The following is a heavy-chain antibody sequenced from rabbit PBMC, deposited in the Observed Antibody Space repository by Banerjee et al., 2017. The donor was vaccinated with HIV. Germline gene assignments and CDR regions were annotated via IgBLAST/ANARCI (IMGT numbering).Heavy chain of an antibody. CDR2: IYAGNNGGT. D-gene: IGHD6-1*01. J-gene: IGHJ4*01. Sequence: QSLEESGGDLVKPGASLTLTCTASGFSLSSSYHMCWVRQAPGKGLEWIACIYAGNNGGTYYASWTKGRFTISKTSSTTVTLQMTSLTAADTATYFCARAYPGYGGYGYGTFNLWGPGTLVTVS. CDR1: GFSLSSSYH. V-gene: IGHV1S40*01. CDR3: ARAYPGYGGYGYGTFNL.